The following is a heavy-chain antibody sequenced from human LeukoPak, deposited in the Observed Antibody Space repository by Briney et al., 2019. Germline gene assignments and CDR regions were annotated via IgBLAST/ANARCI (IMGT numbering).Heavy chain of an antibody. CDR2: ICYGGST. CDR3: ARMMYGNGWNRYYFDY. CDR1: GDSISSYNHY. J-gene: IGHJ4*02. V-gene: IGHV4-39*01. D-gene: IGHD6-19*01. Sequence: SETLSLTCTVSGDSISSYNHYWGWIRQPPGKGLEWLGSICYGGSTHDNPSLKSRVTISVDTSKNQFSLRVTSATAADAAVYYCARMMYGNGWNRYYFDYWGQGTLVTVSS.